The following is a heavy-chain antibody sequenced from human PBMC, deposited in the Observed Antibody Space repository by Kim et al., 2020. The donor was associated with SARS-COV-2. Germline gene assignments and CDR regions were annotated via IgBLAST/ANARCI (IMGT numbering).Heavy chain of an antibody. CDR1: GGSISSSNW. D-gene: IGHD6-6*01. J-gene: IGHJ4*02. Sequence: SETLSLTCAVSGGSISSSNWWSWVRQPPGKGLEWIGEIYHSGSTNYNPSLKSRVTISVDKSKNQFSLKLSSVTAADTAVYYCARDDYSSSRGGFDYWGQGTLVTVSS. V-gene: IGHV4-4*02. CDR2: IYHSGST. CDR3: ARDDYSSSRGGFDY.